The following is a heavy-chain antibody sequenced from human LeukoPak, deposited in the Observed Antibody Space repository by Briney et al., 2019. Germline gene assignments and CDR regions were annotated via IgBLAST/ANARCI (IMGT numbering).Heavy chain of an antibody. Sequence: TLSLTCTVSGLSISSGSYDWGWLRQPDGKGLEWSGRIYTSGSTNYNPSLKSRVTISVDTSKNQFSLKLSSVTAADTAVYYCARDPITMVRGVWYYGMDVWGQGTTVTVSS. CDR2: IYTSGST. D-gene: IGHD3-10*01. J-gene: IGHJ6*02. CDR3: ARDPITMVRGVWYYGMDV. CDR1: GLSISSGSYD. V-gene: IGHV4-61*02.